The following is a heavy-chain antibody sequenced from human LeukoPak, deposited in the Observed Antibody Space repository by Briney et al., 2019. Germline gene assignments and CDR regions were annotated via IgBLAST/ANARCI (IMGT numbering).Heavy chain of an antibody. V-gene: IGHV4-39*07. CDR2: INYSGTT. J-gene: IGHJ6*04. D-gene: IGHD1-14*01. CDR1: GGSISSYY. CDR3: ARVYNVDV. Sequence: SSETLSLTCSVSGGSISSYYWAWIRQSPGKGLEWIGSINYSGTTYYNPSLNSRVTISVDTSKNQFSLKVTSVTAADTAVYYCARVYNVDVWGKGTTVTVSS.